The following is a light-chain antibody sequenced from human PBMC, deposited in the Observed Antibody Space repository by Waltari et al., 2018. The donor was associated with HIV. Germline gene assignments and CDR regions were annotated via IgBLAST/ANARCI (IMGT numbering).Light chain of an antibody. CDR1: TSYVGGYNH. CDR2: DVS. CDR3: CSYAGSYIWV. J-gene: IGLJ3*02. V-gene: IGLV2-11*01. Sequence: QSALPQPRPVSGSPGQSVTLSCTEPTSYVGGYNHVSWYQQHPGKAPKVMIYDVSKRPSGVPDRFSGSKSCNTASLTISGLQAEDEADYYCCSYAGSYIWVFGGGIKLTVL.